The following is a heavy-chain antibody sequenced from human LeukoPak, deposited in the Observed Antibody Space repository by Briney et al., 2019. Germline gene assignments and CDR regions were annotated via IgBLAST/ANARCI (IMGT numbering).Heavy chain of an antibody. CDR3: ARDLYGSGRYQRDY. V-gene: IGHV3-21*01. CDR1: GFMFISYS. CDR2: ISSSSVNI. J-gene: IGHJ4*02. Sequence: GGSLRLSCAASGFMFISYSMSWVRQAPGKGLEWVSSISSSSVNIYYADSVKGRFTISRDNARNSLYLQMNSLGAEDTAVYYCARDLYGSGRYQRDYWGQGTLVTVSS. D-gene: IGHD3-10*01.